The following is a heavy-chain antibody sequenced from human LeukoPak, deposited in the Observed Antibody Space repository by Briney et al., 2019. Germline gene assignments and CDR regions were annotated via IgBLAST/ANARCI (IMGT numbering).Heavy chain of an antibody. D-gene: IGHD6-13*01. CDR3: ARVGAAARYYYYYYMDV. V-gene: IGHV4-59*01. CDR1: GGSISGYY. CDR2: IYYSGTT. J-gene: IGHJ6*03. Sequence: SETLSLTCTVSGGSISGYYWSWIRQPPGEGLEWIGYIYYSGTTDYSPSLRSRVTMSVDTSKSQFSLKLSSVTAADTAVYYCARVGAAARYYYYYYMDVWGKGTTVTISS.